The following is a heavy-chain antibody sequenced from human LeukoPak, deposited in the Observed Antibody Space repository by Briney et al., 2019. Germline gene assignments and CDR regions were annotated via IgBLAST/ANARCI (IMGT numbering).Heavy chain of an antibody. V-gene: IGHV4-4*07. CDR3: ARDQGAVAEHDAFDI. CDR1: GGSISSYY. J-gene: IGHJ3*02. Sequence: SETLSLTCTVSGGSISSYYWSWIRQPAAKGLEWIGRIYTSGSTNYNPSLKSRVTMSVDTSKNQFSLKLSSVTAADTAVYYCARDQGAVAEHDAFDIWGQGTMVTVSS. D-gene: IGHD6-19*01. CDR2: IYTSGST.